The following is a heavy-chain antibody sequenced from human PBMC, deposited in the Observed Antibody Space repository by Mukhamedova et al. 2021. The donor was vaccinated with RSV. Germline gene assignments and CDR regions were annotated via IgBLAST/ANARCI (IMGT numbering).Heavy chain of an antibody. J-gene: IGHJ4*02. Sequence: SIPSSGINAEYMGGRFTISRDNAKNSLYLQMNSLRAEDTAVYYCASRAGYNFCDYLGQGTLVTVSS. V-gene: IGHV3-69-1*01. D-gene: IGHD5-24*01. CDR2: IPSSGI. CDR3: ASRAGYNFCDY.